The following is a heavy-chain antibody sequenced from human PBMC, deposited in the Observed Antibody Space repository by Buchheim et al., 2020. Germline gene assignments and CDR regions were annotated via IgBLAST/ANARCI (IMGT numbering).Heavy chain of an antibody. CDR3: ARDLRGRQDY. CDR2: INEDGSFK. CDR1: GFTLRTYW. J-gene: IGHJ4*02. D-gene: IGHD3-16*01. Sequence: EVQLEESGGGLVQPGGSLRLSCAASGFTLRTYWMHWVRQAPGKGLEWVARINEDGSFKNYADSVKGRFTISRDNAENMLYLQMTSLRVEDTAMYYCARDLRGRQDYWGQRTL. V-gene: IGHV3-74*01.